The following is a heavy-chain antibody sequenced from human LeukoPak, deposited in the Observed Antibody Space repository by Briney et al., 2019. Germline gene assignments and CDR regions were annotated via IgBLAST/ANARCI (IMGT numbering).Heavy chain of an antibody. CDR3: ARDGPDYGDYVSAFDI. V-gene: IGHV1-46*01. J-gene: IGHJ3*02. CDR2: INPSGSST. Sequence: ASVKVSCKASGYTFTSYYMHWVRQAPGQGLEWMGIINPSGSSTSYAQKFQGRVTMTRDMSTSTVYMELSSLRSEDTAVYYCARDGPDYGDYVSAFDIWGQGTMVTVSS. D-gene: IGHD4-17*01. CDR1: GYTFTSYY.